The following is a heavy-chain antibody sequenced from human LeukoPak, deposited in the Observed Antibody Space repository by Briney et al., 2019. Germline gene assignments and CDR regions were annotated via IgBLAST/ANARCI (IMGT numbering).Heavy chain of an antibody. CDR3: ARGTRRQWSGVWFDP. D-gene: IGHD6-19*01. CDR2: IYYSGST. J-gene: IGHJ5*02. V-gene: IGHV4-59*01. Sequence: SETLSLTCTVSGGSISSYYWSWIRQPPGKGLEWIGYIYYSGSTNYNPSLKSRVTISVDTSKNQFSLKLSSVTAADTAVYYCARGTRRQWSGVWFDPWGQGTLVTVSS. CDR1: GGSISSYY.